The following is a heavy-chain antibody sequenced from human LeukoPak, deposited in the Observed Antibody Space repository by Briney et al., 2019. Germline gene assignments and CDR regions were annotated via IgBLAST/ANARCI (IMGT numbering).Heavy chain of an antibody. CDR3: ARDSGSSWYNWFDP. J-gene: IGHJ5*02. CDR2: ISYDGSSK. Sequence: GGSLRLSCAASGFTFSSYAMHWVRQAPGKGLEWVAVISYDGSSKYYADSVKGRFTISRDNSKNTLYLQMNSLRAEDTAVYYCARDSGSSWYNWFDPWGQGTLVTVSS. V-gene: IGHV3-30-3*01. D-gene: IGHD6-13*01. CDR1: GFTFSSYA.